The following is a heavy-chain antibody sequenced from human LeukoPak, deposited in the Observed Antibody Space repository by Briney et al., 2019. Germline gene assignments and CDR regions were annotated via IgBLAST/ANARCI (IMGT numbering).Heavy chain of an antibody. Sequence: VASVKVSCKASGYTFTGYYMHWVRQAPGQGLEWMGWINPNSGGTNYAQKFQGRVTMTRDTSISTAYMELSRLRSDDTAVYYCARVFVVTDYGDYGYSGDYWGQGTLVTVSS. CDR1: GYTFTGYY. D-gene: IGHD4-17*01. J-gene: IGHJ4*02. V-gene: IGHV1-2*02. CDR3: ARVFVVTDYGDYGYSGDY. CDR2: INPNSGGT.